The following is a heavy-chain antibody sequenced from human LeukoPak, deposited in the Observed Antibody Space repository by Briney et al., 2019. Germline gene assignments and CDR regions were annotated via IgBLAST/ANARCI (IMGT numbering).Heavy chain of an antibody. V-gene: IGHV3-23*01. D-gene: IGHD3-16*01. CDR2: ISSAGGST. J-gene: IGHJ4*02. Sequence: PGGSLRLSCEVSGFIFKHYAMNWVRQAPGKGLEWVSAISSAGGSTYYADSVKGRFTISRDNSKNTLYLQMNSLRVEDTAVYYCANSLFGWGQGTLVTVSS. CDR3: ANSLFG. CDR1: GFIFKHYA.